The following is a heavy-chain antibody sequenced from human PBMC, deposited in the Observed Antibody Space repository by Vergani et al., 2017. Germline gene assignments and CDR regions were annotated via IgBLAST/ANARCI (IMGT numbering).Heavy chain of an antibody. V-gene: IGHV1-69*04. CDR3: ARQYYDVLTGYLDYYMDV. J-gene: IGHJ6*03. CDR1: GGTFSSYA. D-gene: IGHD3-9*01. Sequence: HVQLVQSGAEVKKPGSSVTVSCKPCGGTFSSYAISWVRQAPGQGREWMGRIIPIRGIANYAQKFQGRVTITADKSQSTAYMELSSMRSEDAAVSYCARQYYDVLTGYLDYYMDVWGKGTTVTVSS. CDR2: IIPIRGIA.